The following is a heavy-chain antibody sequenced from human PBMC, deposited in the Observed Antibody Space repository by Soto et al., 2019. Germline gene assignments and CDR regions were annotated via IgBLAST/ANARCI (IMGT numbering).Heavy chain of an antibody. CDR3: ARGNDYGATRWFDP. V-gene: IGHV4-59*01. CDR2: IYSSGST. D-gene: IGHD4-17*01. Sequence: SETLSLTCTVSGGSISSYYWSWIRQPPGKGLEWIGYIYSSGSTDYNPSLKSRVTISVDTSKTQFSLKLSSVIAADTAVYYCARGNDYGATRWFDPWGRGTLVTVSS. J-gene: IGHJ5*02. CDR1: GGSISSYY.